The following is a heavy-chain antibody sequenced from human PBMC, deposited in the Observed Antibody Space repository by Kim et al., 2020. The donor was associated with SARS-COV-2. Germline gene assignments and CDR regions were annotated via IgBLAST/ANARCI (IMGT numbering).Heavy chain of an antibody. CDR2: ISPNNGAT. Sequence: ASVKVSCKTSGYPFSGFYIHWVRQAPGQGLEWMGWISPNNGATKYAEASRGRVTMTRDTSINTAYLELSRVKSDDTAIYFCARGSDYHGLDVWGQGTTVTVSS. V-gene: IGHV1-2*02. J-gene: IGHJ6*02. CDR3: ARGSDYHGLDV. CDR1: GYPFSGFY.